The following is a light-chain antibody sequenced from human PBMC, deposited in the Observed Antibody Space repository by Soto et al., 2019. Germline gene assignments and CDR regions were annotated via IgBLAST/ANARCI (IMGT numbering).Light chain of an antibody. CDR1: QSVSSN. Sequence: ETAMTQSPATLSVSPGERATLSCRASQSVSSNLAWYQQKPGQAPRLLIYGASTRATGIPARFSGSGSGTEFTLTISSLQSEDFALYYCQQYNNWPPWTFGQGTKVEIK. CDR3: QQYNNWPPWT. CDR2: GAS. V-gene: IGKV3-15*01. J-gene: IGKJ1*01.